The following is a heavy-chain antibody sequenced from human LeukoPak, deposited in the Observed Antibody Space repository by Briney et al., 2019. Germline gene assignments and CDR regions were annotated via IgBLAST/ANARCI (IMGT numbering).Heavy chain of an antibody. J-gene: IGHJ5*02. Sequence: GASVKVSCKASGYTFTGYYMHWVRQAPGQGLEWMGWINPNSGGTNYAQKFQGRVTMTRDTSISTAYMELSRLRSDDTAVYYCAVGVVVVAEDNWFDPWGQGTLVTVSS. CDR3: AVGVVVVAEDNWFDP. CDR2: INPNSGGT. V-gene: IGHV1-2*02. D-gene: IGHD2-15*01. CDR1: GYTFTGYY.